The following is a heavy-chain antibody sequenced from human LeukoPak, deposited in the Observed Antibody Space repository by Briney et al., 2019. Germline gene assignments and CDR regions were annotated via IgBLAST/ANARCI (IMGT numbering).Heavy chain of an antibody. D-gene: IGHD4-17*01. CDR1: GNSVGDYY. V-gene: IGHV4-4*07. Sequence: SETLSLTRTVSGNSVGDYYWGWVRHPAGEGLEWIGCIYTSGSTTYNPSLKSRVTMSVDTSKSQFSLNLMSVTAADTAVYYCTRDTGTTGEVKFDPWGQGTLVTVSS. CDR2: IYTSGST. J-gene: IGHJ5*02. CDR3: TRDTGTTGEVKFDP.